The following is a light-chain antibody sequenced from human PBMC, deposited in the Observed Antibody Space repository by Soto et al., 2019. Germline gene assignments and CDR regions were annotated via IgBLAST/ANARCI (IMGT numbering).Light chain of an antibody. Sequence: QSVLTQPASVSGSPGQSITISCTGTSSDVGGYDYVSWYQQHPGKAPKLMIYEVSNRRPGVSDRFSGSKSGNTASLTISGLQAGDEADYYCTSYASSSTYVFGTGTKVTVL. V-gene: IGLV2-14*01. CDR2: EVS. CDR1: SSDVGGYDY. CDR3: TSYASSSTYV. J-gene: IGLJ1*01.